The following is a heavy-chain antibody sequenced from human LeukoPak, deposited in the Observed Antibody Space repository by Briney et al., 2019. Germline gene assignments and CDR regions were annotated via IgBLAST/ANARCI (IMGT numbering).Heavy chain of an antibody. D-gene: IGHD3-10*01. Sequence: GGSLRLSYAASGFTFSRYVMNWVRQVPGRRPDWVSSISATGGEIFYADSVKGQFTISRDNSNNMVYLQMDSLRAEDTAVYYCARGLYYYGSGSYYNVYYWGQGTVVTVSS. J-gene: IGHJ4*02. CDR2: ISATGGEI. CDR3: ARGLYYYGSGSYYNVYY. CDR1: GFTFSRYV. V-gene: IGHV3-23*01.